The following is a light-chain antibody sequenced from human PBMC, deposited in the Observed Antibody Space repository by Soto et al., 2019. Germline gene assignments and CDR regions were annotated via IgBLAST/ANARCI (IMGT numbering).Light chain of an antibody. CDR1: QDISNY. Sequence: DIQMTQSPSSLSASVGDRVTITCQASQDISNYLNWYQQKPGKAPKLVIYDASNLETGVPSRFSGSGSGTDFTLTISSLQPEDIATYYCQQYDNLPFTFGPGTKVDIK. J-gene: IGKJ3*01. CDR3: QQYDNLPFT. CDR2: DAS. V-gene: IGKV1-33*01.